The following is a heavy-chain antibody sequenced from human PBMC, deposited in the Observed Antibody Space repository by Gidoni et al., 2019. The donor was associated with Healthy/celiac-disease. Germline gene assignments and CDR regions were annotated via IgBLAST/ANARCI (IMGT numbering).Heavy chain of an antibody. V-gene: IGHV4-39*07. CDR3: ARGVEGYDFWSGGEWYFDL. J-gene: IGHJ2*01. Sequence: QLQLQESGPGLVKPSETLSLTCTVSGGSISSSSYYWGWIRQPPGKGLAWIGSIYYSESTYYNPSHKSRVTISEETSKNQFSLKLSSVTAADTAVYYCARGVEGYDFWSGGEWYFDLWGRGTLVTVSS. CDR2: IYYSEST. CDR1: GGSISSSSYY. D-gene: IGHD3-3*01.